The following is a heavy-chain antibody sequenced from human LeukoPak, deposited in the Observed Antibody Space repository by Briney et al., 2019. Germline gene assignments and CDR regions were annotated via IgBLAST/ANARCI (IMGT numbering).Heavy chain of an antibody. CDR2: IYYSGST. Sequence: PSETLSLTCTVSGGSISSYYWSWIRQPPGKGLEWIGYIYYSGSTNYNPSLKSRVTISVDTSKNQFSLKLSSVPAADTAVYYCARVSTVTTSWYFDLWGRGTLVTVSS. CDR3: ARVSTVTTSWYFDL. V-gene: IGHV4-59*01. D-gene: IGHD4-17*01. CDR1: GGSISSYY. J-gene: IGHJ2*01.